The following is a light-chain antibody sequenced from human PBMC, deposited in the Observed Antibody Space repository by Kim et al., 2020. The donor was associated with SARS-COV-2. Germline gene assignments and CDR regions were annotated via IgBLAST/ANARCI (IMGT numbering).Light chain of an antibody. CDR1: SLRSYY. CDR2: GKN. CDR3: NSWDSSGNHHVV. V-gene: IGLV3-19*02. J-gene: IGLJ2*01. Sequence: SSELTQDPAVSVALGQTVRITCQGDSLRSYYASWYQQKPGQAPVRVIYGKNNRPSGIPDRFSGSSSGNTASLTITGAQAEDEADYYCNSWDSSGNHHVVFGGGTQLTV.